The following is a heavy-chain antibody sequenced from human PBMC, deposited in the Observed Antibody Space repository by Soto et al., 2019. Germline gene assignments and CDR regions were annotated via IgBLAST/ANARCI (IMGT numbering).Heavy chain of an antibody. CDR1: GGTFGTNA. Sequence: QVQLVQSGAEVKKPGSAIRVSCKTFGGTFGTNAISWVRQAPGQGPEWMGGILPIFGAASYAQRFKGRLSITADRATNTAHLELSELSSEDTATYFCAREIMTSWFDSWCQGTLVTGSS. D-gene: IGHD2-2*01. CDR2: ILPIFGAA. V-gene: IGHV1-69*06. CDR3: AREIMTSWFDS. J-gene: IGHJ5*01.